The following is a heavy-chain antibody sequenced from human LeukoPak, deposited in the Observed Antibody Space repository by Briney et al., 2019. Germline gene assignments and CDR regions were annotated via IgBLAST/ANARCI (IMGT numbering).Heavy chain of an antibody. D-gene: IGHD6-13*01. CDR3: ARVGAAAGTPFSDYHYYINV. CDR2: ISTSGTT. V-gene: IGHV4-4*07. Sequence: SETLSLTCAVSGGSISSFYWNWIRQPAGKGLEWSGRISTSGTTNYNPSLKSRATMSVDTSKNQFSLKLSSVTAADTAVYYCARVGAAAGTPFSDYHYYINVWGKGTTVTVSS. CDR1: GGSISSFY. J-gene: IGHJ6*03.